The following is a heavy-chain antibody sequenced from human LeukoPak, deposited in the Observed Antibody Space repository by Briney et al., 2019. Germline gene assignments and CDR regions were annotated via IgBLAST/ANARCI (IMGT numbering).Heavy chain of an antibody. CDR3: ARGVNYDSSGYFDY. J-gene: IGHJ4*02. D-gene: IGHD3-22*01. Sequence: SETLSLTCAVYGGSFCGYYWSWIRQPPGKGLEWSGEINHSGSTNYNPSLKSRATISVDTSKNQFSLKLSSVTAADTAVYYCARGVNYDSSGYFDYWGQGTLVTVSS. CDR1: GGSFCGYY. CDR2: INHSGST. V-gene: IGHV4-34*01.